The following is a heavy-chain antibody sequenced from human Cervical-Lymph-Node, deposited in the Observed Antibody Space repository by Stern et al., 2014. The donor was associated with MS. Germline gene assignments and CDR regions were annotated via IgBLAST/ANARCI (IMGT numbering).Heavy chain of an antibody. CDR3: ARPSRVRSTSGLDY. CDR2: IIPIFGTP. CDR1: GGTFSSYA. Sequence: QVQLVESGAEVKKPGSSVKVSCKASGGTFSSYAINWVRQAPGQGLEWMGDIIPIFGTPNYAVQFQGRVTITADESTTTAYIELSSLRSEDTAVYYCARPSRVRSTSGLDYWGQGTLVTVSS. V-gene: IGHV1-69*01. D-gene: IGHD6-6*01. J-gene: IGHJ4*02.